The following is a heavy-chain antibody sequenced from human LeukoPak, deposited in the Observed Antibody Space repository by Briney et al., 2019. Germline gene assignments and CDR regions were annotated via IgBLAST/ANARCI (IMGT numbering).Heavy chain of an antibody. CDR3: AKNELTGTYCPIDY. D-gene: IGHD1-26*01. Sequence: GGSLRLSCAASGFTFSSYAMHWVRQAPGKGLEWVAVISYDGSNKYYADSVKGRFTISRDNSKNTLYLQMNSLRAEDTAVYYCAKNELTGTYCPIDYWGQGTLVTVSS. V-gene: IGHV3-30-3*02. CDR1: GFTFSSYA. J-gene: IGHJ4*02. CDR2: ISYDGSNK.